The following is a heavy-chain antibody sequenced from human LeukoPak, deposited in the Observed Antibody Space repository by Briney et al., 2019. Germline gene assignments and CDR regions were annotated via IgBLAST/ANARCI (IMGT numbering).Heavy chain of an antibody. CDR3: ARDKSGNSGWYSYFDY. CDR1: GGTFSSYA. CDR2: IIPIFGTA. Sequence: SVKVSCKASGGTFSSYAISWVRQAPGQGLEWMGGIIPIFGTANYAQKFQGRVTITADKSTSTAYMELSRLRSDDTAVYYCARDKSGNSGWYSYFDYWGQGTLVTVSS. V-gene: IGHV1-69*06. D-gene: IGHD6-19*01. J-gene: IGHJ4*02.